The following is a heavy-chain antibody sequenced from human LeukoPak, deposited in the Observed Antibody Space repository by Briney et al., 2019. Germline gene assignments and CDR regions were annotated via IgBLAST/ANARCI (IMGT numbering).Heavy chain of an antibody. D-gene: IGHD2-15*01. V-gene: IGHV4-30-4*01. CDR1: GGSISSGDYY. CDR3: ARAVGYCSRMDV. J-gene: IGHJ6*02. Sequence: SETLSLTCTVSGGSISSGDYYWSWIRQPPGKGLEWIGYTYYSGSTYYNPSLKSRVTISVDTSKNQFSLKLSSVTAADTAVYYCARAVGYCSRMDVWGQGTTVTVSS. CDR2: TYYSGST.